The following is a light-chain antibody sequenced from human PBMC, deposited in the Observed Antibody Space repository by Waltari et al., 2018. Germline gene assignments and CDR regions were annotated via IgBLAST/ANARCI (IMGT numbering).Light chain of an antibody. J-gene: IGLJ1*01. CDR3: CSYAGGTTYV. Sequence: QPALTQPASVSGSPGQSITLSCTGTSSDVGNYNVVSWYQQYPGKAPKFIIYEGREGPSGFSNRLSGSKSGNTASLTISGLQAEDEADYYCCSYAGGTTYVFGTGTKVTVL. CDR1: SSDVGNYNV. CDR2: EGR. V-gene: IGLV2-23*01.